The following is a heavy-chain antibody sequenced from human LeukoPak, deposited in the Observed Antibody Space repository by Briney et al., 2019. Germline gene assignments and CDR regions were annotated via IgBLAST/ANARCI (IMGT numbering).Heavy chain of an antibody. J-gene: IGHJ4*02. CDR1: GFTFSSYW. D-gene: IGHD5-18*01. Sequence: GGSLRLSCAASGFTFSSYWMSWVRQAPGKGLEWVSAISGSGGSTYYADSVKGRFTISRDNSKNTLYLQMNSLRAEDTAVYYCAKVPYSYGQAPTDYWGQGTLVTVSS. V-gene: IGHV3-23*01. CDR3: AKVPYSYGQAPTDY. CDR2: ISGSGGST.